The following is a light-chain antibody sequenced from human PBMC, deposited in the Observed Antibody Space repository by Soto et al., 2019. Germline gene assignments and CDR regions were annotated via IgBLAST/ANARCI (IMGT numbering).Light chain of an antibody. V-gene: IGLV1-47*01. CDR2: RNN. CDR3: GGWDDSLSGPV. J-gene: IGLJ2*01. Sequence: VLTQPPSASGTPGQRVNISCSGSSSNIGSNYVYWYRQFPGTAPKLLIQRNNQRPSGVPARFSGSKSGTSASLAISGLRSEDEADYYCGGWDDSLSGPVFGGGTKLTVL. CDR1: SSNIGSNY.